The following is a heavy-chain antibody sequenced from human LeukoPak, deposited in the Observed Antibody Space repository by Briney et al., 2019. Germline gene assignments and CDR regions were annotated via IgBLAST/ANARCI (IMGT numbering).Heavy chain of an antibody. Sequence: GGSLRLSCSASGFAFSDYWMNWVRQAQGKGPEWVANINLGGSAKLYVDSVRGRCTISRDNAKNSLYPQLNSLRVEDTAVYYCAAWGLNNYWGQGTLVTVSS. CDR3: AAWGLNNY. D-gene: IGHD7-27*01. V-gene: IGHV3-7*01. CDR2: INLGGSAK. CDR1: GFAFSDYW. J-gene: IGHJ4*02.